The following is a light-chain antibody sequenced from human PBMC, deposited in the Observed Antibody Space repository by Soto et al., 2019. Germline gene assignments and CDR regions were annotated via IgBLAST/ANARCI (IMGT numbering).Light chain of an antibody. Sequence: QSVLTQPASVAGSPGQSITISCTRTSTDVGSYNFVSWYQQHPGKAPKFLIYEVTKRPSGVSNRFSGSKSGNTTSLTVSGLQADDEADYYCCSDAGSSTYVFGSGTKLTVL. CDR1: STDVGSYNF. J-gene: IGLJ1*01. V-gene: IGLV2-23*02. CDR3: CSDAGSSTYV. CDR2: EVT.